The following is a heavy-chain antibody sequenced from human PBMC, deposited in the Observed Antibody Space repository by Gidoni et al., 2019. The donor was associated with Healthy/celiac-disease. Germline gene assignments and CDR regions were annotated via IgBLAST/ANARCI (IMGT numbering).Heavy chain of an antibody. V-gene: IGHV3-30*02. D-gene: IGHD1-26*01. CDR3: AKGVGATRGVDY. CDR2: IRYDGSNE. J-gene: IGHJ4*02. Sequence: QVQLVESGGGVVQPGGSMRLSCAASGFTFSSYGMHWVRQATGKGLEWVAFIRYDGSNEYDADSVKGRFTISRDNSKNTLYLQMNSLRAEDTAVYYCAKGVGATRGVDYWGQGTLGNVSS. CDR1: GFTFSSYG.